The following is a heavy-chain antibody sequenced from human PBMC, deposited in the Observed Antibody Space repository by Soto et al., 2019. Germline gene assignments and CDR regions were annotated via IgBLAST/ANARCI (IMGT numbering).Heavy chain of an antibody. D-gene: IGHD5-12*01. J-gene: IGHJ4*02. CDR3: AKDMREGGYDPDGTCFDY. CDR2: ISWNSGSI. Sequence: EVQLVESGGGLVQPGRSLRLSCAASGFTIDDYAMHWVRQAPGKGLEWVSGISWNSGSIGYADSVKGRFTISRDNAKNSLYLQMNSLRAEDTALYYCAKDMREGGYDPDGTCFDYCGQGTLVTVSS. CDR1: GFTIDDYA. V-gene: IGHV3-9*01.